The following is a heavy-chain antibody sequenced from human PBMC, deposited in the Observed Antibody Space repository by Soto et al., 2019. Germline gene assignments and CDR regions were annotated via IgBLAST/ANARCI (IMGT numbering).Heavy chain of an antibody. D-gene: IGHD6-6*01. CDR1: GDSVSSNSAA. CDR2: TYYRSKWYN. V-gene: IGHV6-1*01. CDR3: ARVIDSSSSGVFDY. Sequence: SQTLALTCAISGDSVSSNSAAWNWIRQSPSRGLEWLGRTYYRSKWYNDYAVSVKSRITINPDTSKNQFSLQLNSVTPEDTAVYYCARVIDSSSSGVFDYWGQGTLVTVSS. J-gene: IGHJ4*02.